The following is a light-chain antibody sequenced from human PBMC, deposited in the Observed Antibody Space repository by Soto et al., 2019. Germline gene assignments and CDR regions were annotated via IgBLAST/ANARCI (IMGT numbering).Light chain of an antibody. CDR3: QQLIRFPTK. CDR1: QGISNS. J-gene: IGKJ1*01. V-gene: IGKV1-9*01. CDR2: LAS. Sequence: IQLTQSPSSLSASVGDRVTITGLASQGISNSLAWYQQKPGKAPKLLMYLASTLQSGVPARFSGSGSGTNFTLTISSLQPEDFATYYCQQLIRFPTKFGQGTKVDNK.